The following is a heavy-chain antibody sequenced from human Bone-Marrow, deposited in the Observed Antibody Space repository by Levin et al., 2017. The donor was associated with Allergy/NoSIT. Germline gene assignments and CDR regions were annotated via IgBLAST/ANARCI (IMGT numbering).Heavy chain of an antibody. Sequence: GGSLRLSCVASGFSFSIYAMHWVRLAPGKGPEWVAFISDGGSVKHYADSVKGRATISRDNSKNSLSLQMSSLRAEDTAVYYCATEYSGRPFECWGQGTLVTVSS. D-gene: IGHD5-12*01. J-gene: IGHJ4*02. CDR1: GFSFSIYA. CDR3: ATEYSGRPFEC. V-gene: IGHV3-30*04. CDR2: ISDGGSVK.